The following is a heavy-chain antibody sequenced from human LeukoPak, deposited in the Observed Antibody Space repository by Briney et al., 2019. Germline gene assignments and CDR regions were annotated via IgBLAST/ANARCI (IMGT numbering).Heavy chain of an antibody. CDR3: ARAPGGYCSGGSCSDSNWFDP. CDR1: GGTFSSYA. Sequence: SVKVSCKASGGTFSSYAISWVRQAPGQGLEWMGGIIPIFGTANYAQKFQGRVTITADESTSTAYMELSSLRSEDTAVYYCARAPGGYCSGGSCSDSNWFDPWGQGTLVTVSS. J-gene: IGHJ5*02. CDR2: IIPIFGTA. D-gene: IGHD2-15*01. V-gene: IGHV1-69*13.